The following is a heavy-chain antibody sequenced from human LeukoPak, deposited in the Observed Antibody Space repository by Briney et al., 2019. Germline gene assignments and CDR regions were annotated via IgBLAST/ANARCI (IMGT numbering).Heavy chain of an antibody. J-gene: IGHJ4*02. V-gene: IGHV3-21*01. CDR2: IRCGGSYI. CDR3: AKDF. Sequence: PGGSLRLSCAASGFTLSSYSMSWGRQAPGKGLEWVSFIRCGGSYIYYADSVKGRFTISRDNSKNTLYLQMNSLRAEDTAVYYFAKDFWGQGTLVTVSS. CDR1: GFTLSSYS.